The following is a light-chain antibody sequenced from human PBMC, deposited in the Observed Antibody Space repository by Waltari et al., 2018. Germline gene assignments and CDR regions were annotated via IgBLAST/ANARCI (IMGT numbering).Light chain of an antibody. Sequence: EIVLTQSPGTLSLSPGERVTLSCRASQSISSSFLAWYRQKPGQAPSLLLHGASSRATGIPDRFSGSGSGTDFTLTISRLEPEDFAVYYCQQYGSSPPFTFGQGTKLEI. CDR2: GAS. J-gene: IGKJ2*01. V-gene: IGKV3-20*01. CDR1: QSISSSF. CDR3: QQYGSSPPFT.